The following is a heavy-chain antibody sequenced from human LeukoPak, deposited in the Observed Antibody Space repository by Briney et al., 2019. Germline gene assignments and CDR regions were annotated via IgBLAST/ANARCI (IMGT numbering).Heavy chain of an antibody. Sequence: SETLSLTCAVYGGSFSGYYWSWIRQPPGKGLEWIGEINHSGSTNYNPSLKSRVTISVDTSKNQFSLKLSSVTAADTAVYYCAREPHIVSGYQLPAGRRAYYGMDVWGQGTTVTVSS. V-gene: IGHV4-34*01. D-gene: IGHD2-2*01. CDR1: GGSFSGYY. CDR3: AREPHIVSGYQLPAGRRAYYGMDV. J-gene: IGHJ6*02. CDR2: INHSGST.